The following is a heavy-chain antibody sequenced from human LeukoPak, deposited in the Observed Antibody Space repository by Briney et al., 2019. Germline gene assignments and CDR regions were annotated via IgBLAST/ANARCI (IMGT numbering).Heavy chain of an antibody. CDR3: ARRVIAATLDY. V-gene: IGHV4-39*01. J-gene: IGHJ4*02. Sequence: PSETLSLTCTVSDGSISSSGYYWAWIRQPPGKELEWIGSISYSGTTFYNPSLKSRVTISADTSRNQFFLKLSSVTAADTAMYYCARRVIAATLDYWGRGTLVTVSA. CDR1: DGSISSSGYY. CDR2: ISYSGTT. D-gene: IGHD3-16*02.